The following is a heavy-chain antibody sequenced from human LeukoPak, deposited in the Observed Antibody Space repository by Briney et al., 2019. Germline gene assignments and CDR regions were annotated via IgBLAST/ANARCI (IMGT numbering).Heavy chain of an antibody. V-gene: IGHV1-46*01. CDR3: ARAVNTPIYYFEY. Sequence: ASVKVSCKAFGYTFTSNYMHWVRQAPGQGLEWMGIINPSGGSTSYAQKFQGRITLSRDTSTSTVYMELSSLRSDDTAVYYCARAVNTPIYYFEYWGQGALVTVSS. CDR1: GYTFTSNY. J-gene: IGHJ4*02. D-gene: IGHD1/OR15-1a*01. CDR2: INPSGGST.